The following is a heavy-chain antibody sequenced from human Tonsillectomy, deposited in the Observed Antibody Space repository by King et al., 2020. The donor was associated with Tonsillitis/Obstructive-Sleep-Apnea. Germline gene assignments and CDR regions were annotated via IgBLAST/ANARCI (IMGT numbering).Heavy chain of an antibody. V-gene: IGHV4-59*01. D-gene: IGHD6-6*01. J-gene: IGHJ4*02. CDR2: IYYSGST. CDR1: GGSISSNY. Sequence: VQLQESGPGLVKPSETLSLTCTVSGGSISSNYWSWIRQPPGKGLEWIGYIYYSGSTYYNPSLKSRVTISVDTSKNQFSLKLSSVTAADTAVYYCARAAEYSSSLRRFDYWGQGTLVTVSS. CDR3: ARAAEYSSSLRRFDY.